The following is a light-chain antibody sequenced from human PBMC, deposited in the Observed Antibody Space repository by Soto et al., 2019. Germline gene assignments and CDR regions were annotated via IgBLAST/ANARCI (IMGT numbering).Light chain of an antibody. CDR2: KAN. CDR1: KLGDKY. J-gene: IGLJ1*01. Sequence: SYELTQPPSVSVSPGQTASVTCSGDKLGDKYVSWYRQNPGQSPVLVIYKANKRPSGIPERFSGSNSGNTATLTINGTQAMDEADYICPAWASSPVYVFGPGPTVTVL. CDR3: PAWASSPVYV. V-gene: IGLV3-1*01.